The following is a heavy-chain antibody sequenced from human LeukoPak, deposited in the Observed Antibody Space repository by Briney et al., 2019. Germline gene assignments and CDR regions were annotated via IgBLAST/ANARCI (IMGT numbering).Heavy chain of an antibody. Sequence: ASVKVSCKASGYTFTSYAMNWVRQAPGQGLEWMGWINTNTGNPTYAQGFTERFVFSLDTSVSTAYLQISSLKAEDTAVYYCARDPGDGYNYDAFDIWGQGTMVTVSS. CDR3: ARDPGDGYNYDAFDI. CDR2: INTNTGNP. J-gene: IGHJ3*02. D-gene: IGHD5-24*01. CDR1: GYTFTSYA. V-gene: IGHV7-4-1*02.